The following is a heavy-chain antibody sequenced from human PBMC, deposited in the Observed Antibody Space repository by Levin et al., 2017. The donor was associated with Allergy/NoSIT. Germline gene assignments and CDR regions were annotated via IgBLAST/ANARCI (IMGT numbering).Heavy chain of an antibody. CDR1: GYTFTNYD. CDR3: ARNHMIDDGWSGSPERGQYYYGMDV. CDR2: MNGHNGKT. Sequence: ASVKVSCKASGYTFTNYDVNWVRQAPGQGFEWMGWMNGHNGKTGYAQKFQGRVTMTRNTSTSTAYMELSSLSSEDTAVYYCARNHMIDDGWSGSPERGQYYYGMDVWGQGTAVTVSS. V-gene: IGHV1-8*01. J-gene: IGHJ6*01. D-gene: IGHD3-3*01.